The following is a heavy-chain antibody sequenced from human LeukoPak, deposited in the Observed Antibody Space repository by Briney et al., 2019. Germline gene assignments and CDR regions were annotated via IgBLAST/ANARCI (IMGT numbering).Heavy chain of an antibody. Sequence: GGSLRLSCAASGFTFNDYAMHWVRQAPGKGLEWVSGISWNSGSIGYADSVKGRFTISRDNAKNSLYLQMNSLRAEDTALYYCAKDIGAGYSSSWPFDYWGQGTLVTVSS. CDR1: GFTFNDYA. CDR3: AKDIGAGYSSSWPFDY. D-gene: IGHD6-13*01. J-gene: IGHJ4*02. CDR2: ISWNSGSI. V-gene: IGHV3-9*01.